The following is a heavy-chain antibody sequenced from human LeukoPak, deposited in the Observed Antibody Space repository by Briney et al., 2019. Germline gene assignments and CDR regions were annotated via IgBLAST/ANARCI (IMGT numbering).Heavy chain of an antibody. Sequence: ASVKVSCKASGYTFTGYYMHWVRQAPGQGLEWMGWINPNSGGTNYAQKFQGRVTMTRDTSISTAYMELSRLRSDDTAVYYCARDLDYVWGSYPQGSFDYWGQGTLVTVSS. CDR2: INPNSGGT. CDR3: ARDLDYVWGSYPQGSFDY. J-gene: IGHJ4*02. CDR1: GYTFTGYY. D-gene: IGHD3-16*02. V-gene: IGHV1-2*02.